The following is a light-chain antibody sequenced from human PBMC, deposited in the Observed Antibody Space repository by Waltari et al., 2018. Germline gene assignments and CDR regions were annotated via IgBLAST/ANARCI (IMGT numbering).Light chain of an antibody. CDR3: SSYAGSNILV. CDR2: EVS. V-gene: IGLV2-8*01. Sequence: QSALTQPPSASGSPGQSVTISCTGTSSDVGGYNYVSWYQQHPGKAPKLMIYEVSKRPSGCPDRVSGSKSGNTASLTVSGLQAEDEADYYCSSYAGSNILVFGGGTKLTVL. CDR1: SSDVGGYNY. J-gene: IGLJ3*02.